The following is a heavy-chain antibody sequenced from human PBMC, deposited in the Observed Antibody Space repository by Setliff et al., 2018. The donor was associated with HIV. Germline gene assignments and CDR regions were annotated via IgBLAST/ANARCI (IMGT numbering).Heavy chain of an antibody. CDR3: VRGVTRDISGYYRDEYFQH. J-gene: IGHJ1*01. CDR2: ISPYNGDT. CDR1: GYRFNTYG. Sequence: SVKVSCKASGYRFNTYGISWVRQAPGQGLEWMGWISPYNGDTRFAQSLQGRVTLTTDTSTNTAYMEMRTLRSDDTAVYYCVRGVTRDISGYYRDEYFQHWGQGTPVTVPQ. D-gene: IGHD3-22*01. V-gene: IGHV1-18*01.